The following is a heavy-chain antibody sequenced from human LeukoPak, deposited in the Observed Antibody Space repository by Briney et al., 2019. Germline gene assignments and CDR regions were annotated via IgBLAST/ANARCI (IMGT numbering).Heavy chain of an antibody. J-gene: IGHJ6*03. CDR2: ISAYNGNT. V-gene: IGHV1-18*01. Sequence: ASVKVSCKASGSTFTSYGISWVRQAPGQGLEWMGWISAYNGNTNYAQMLQGRVTMTTDTSTSTAYMELRSLRSDETAVYSCARDPLGYCGGDCPGYYYYMDVWGKGTTVTVSS. CDR1: GSTFTSYG. CDR3: ARDPLGYCGGDCPGYYYYMDV. D-gene: IGHD2-21*02.